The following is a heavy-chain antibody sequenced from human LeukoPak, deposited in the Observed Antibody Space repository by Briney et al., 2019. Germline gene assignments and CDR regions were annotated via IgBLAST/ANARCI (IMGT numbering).Heavy chain of an antibody. CDR2: IKQDGSEK. CDR1: GFTFSSYW. J-gene: IGHJ4*02. V-gene: IGHV3-7*01. CDR3: TSWYYYDSSGYCY. Sequence: GGSLRLSCAASGFTFSSYWMSWVRQAPGKGLEWVANIKQDGSEKYYVDSVKGRFTISRDNAKNSLYLQMNSLRAEDTAVYYCTSWYYYDSSGYCYWGQGTLVTVSS. D-gene: IGHD3-22*01.